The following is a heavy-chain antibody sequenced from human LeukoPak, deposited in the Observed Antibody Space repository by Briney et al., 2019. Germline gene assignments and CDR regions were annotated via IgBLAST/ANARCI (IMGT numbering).Heavy chain of an antibody. CDR3: ARVCGLRYFDWSLDY. Sequence: SETLSLTCAVYGGSFSGYYWSWIRQPPGKGLEWIGEINHSGSTNYNPSLKSRVTISVDTSKNQFSPKLSSVTAADTAVYYCARVCGLRYFDWSLDYWGQGTLVTVSS. J-gene: IGHJ4*02. CDR2: INHSGST. CDR1: GGSFSGYY. D-gene: IGHD3-9*01. V-gene: IGHV4-34*01.